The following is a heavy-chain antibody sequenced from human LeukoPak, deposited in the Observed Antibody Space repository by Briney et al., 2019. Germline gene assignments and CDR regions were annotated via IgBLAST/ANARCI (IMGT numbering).Heavy chain of an antibody. CDR1: GGSFSGYY. CDR2: INHSGST. J-gene: IGHJ6*03. V-gene: IGHV4-34*01. D-gene: IGHD6-25*01. Sequence: SETLSLTCAVYGGSFSGYYWSWIRQPPGKGLEWIGEINHSGSTNYNPSLKSRVTISVDTSKNQFSLKLSSVTAADTAVYYCARGPYSSGGNYYYYMDVWGKGTTVTVSS. CDR3: ARGPYSSGGNYYYYMDV.